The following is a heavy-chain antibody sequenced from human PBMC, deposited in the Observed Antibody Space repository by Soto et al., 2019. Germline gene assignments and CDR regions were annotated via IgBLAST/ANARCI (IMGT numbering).Heavy chain of an antibody. CDR3: ARGGRGRYTYVHLFFDY. V-gene: IGHV4-34*01. Sequence: SETLSLTCGVYGGSFTSYYWSWIRQPPGKGLEWIGEIIHSGSTNYNPSLKSRVTISVDTSNNQFSLRLNSVTAADTADYYCARGGRGRYTYVHLFFDYWGLGTLVTVSS. D-gene: IGHD5-18*01. CDR2: IIHSGST. J-gene: IGHJ4*02. CDR1: GGSFTSYY.